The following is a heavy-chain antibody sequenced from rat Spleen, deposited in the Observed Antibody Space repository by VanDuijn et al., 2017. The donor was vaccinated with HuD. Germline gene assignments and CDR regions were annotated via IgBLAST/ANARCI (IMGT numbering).Heavy chain of an antibody. CDR2: ISSNGNNI. CDR3: ARHYYYSGDHVDY. CDR1: GFTFSDYG. V-gene: IGHV5-29*01. Sequence: EVQLVESGGGLVQPGRSLKLSCAASGFTFSDYGVAWVRQAPTMGLEWVATISSNGNNIYYRDSVKGRFTISRDNAKSTLYLQMDSLRSEDTATYYCARHYYYSGDHVDYWGQGVMVTVSS. J-gene: IGHJ2*01. D-gene: IGHD1-1*01.